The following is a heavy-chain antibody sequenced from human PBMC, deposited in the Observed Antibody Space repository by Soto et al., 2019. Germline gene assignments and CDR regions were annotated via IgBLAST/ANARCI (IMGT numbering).Heavy chain of an antibody. Sequence: SETLSLTCTVSGASINSGDYYWSWIRQYPGKGLEWIGYIYYSGSAFYKSSLKSRVTISVDTSKNQFSLRLSSVTAADTAVYYCARGRYIWNDGRYFDNWSQRSLVT. J-gene: IGHJ4*02. CDR3: ARGRYIWNDGRYFDN. V-gene: IGHV4-31*03. CDR2: IYYSGSA. D-gene: IGHD1-20*01. CDR1: GASINSGDYY.